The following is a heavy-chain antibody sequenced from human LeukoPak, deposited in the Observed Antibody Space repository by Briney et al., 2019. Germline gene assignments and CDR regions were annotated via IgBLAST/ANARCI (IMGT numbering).Heavy chain of an antibody. CDR2: TYYRSKWYY. V-gene: IGHV6-1*01. CDR3: AGGVPTPAFEI. CDR1: GDSVSSSTAS. J-gene: IGHJ3*02. Sequence: SQTLSLTCAISGDSVSSSTASWTWIRQPPSRGLEWLGRTYYRSKWYYDYAVSVKSRIIINPDTSKNQLSLQLNSVTPEDTAVYYCAGGVPTPAFEIWGQGTMVTVSS.